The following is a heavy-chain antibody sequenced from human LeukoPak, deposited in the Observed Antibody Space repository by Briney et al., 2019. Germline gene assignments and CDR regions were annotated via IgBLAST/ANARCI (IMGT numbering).Heavy chain of an antibody. CDR2: IYYSGST. CDR1: GGSISSHY. V-gene: IGHV4-59*11. Sequence: SETLSLTCTVSGGSISSHYWSWIRQPPGKGLEWIGYIYYSGSTNYNPSLKSRVTISVDTSKNQFSLKLSSVTAADTAVYYCARDLLEVGATPPEWGQGTLVTVSS. J-gene: IGHJ4*02. D-gene: IGHD1-26*01. CDR3: ARDLLEVGATPPE.